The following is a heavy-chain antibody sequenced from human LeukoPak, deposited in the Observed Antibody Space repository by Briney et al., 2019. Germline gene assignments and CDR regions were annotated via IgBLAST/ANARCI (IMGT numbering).Heavy chain of an antibody. J-gene: IGHJ2*01. CDR2: IYYSGST. D-gene: IGHD4-17*01. Sequence: SDTLSLTCAVSGYSIRSSNWWGWIRQPPGKGLEWIGYIYYSGSTYYNPSLKSRVTMSVDTSNNQFSLKLSSVTAVDTAVYYCARPAYGDPWYFDLWGRGTLVTVSS. CDR1: GYSIRSSNW. CDR3: ARPAYGDPWYFDL. V-gene: IGHV4-28*01.